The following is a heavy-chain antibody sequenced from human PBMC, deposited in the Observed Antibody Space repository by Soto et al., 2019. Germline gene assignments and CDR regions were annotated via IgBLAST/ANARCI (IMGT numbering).Heavy chain of an antibody. V-gene: IGHV3-30*18. CDR3: AKAGYGYELYYYYYGMDV. J-gene: IGHJ6*02. CDR1: GFTFSSYG. CDR2: ISYDGSNK. Sequence: GGSLRLSCAASGFTFSSYGMHWVRQAPGKGLEWVAVISYDGSNKYYADSVKGRFTISRDNSKNTLYLQMNSLRAEDTAVYYCAKAGYGYELYYYYYGMDVWGQGTTVTVSS. D-gene: IGHD5-18*01.